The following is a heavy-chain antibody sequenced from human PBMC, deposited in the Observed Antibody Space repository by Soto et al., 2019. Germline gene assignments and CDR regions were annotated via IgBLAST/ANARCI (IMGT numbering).Heavy chain of an antibody. D-gene: IGHD3-3*01. V-gene: IGHV3-33*06. J-gene: IGHJ4*02. CDR1: GFTFSSYG. CDR3: AKDIDVDFWSGSYFDY. Sequence: GGSLRLSCAASGFTFSSYGMHWVRQAPGKGLEWVAVIWYDGSNKYYADSVKGRFTISRDNSKNTLYLQMNSLRAEDTAVYYCAKDIDVDFWSGSYFDYWGQGTLVTVSS. CDR2: IWYDGSNK.